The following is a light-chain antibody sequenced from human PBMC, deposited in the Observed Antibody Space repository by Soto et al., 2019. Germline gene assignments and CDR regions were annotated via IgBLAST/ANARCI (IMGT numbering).Light chain of an antibody. J-gene: IGKJ5*01. CDR2: GAS. CDR1: QSLSSTY. CDR3: QQYGSSPT. Sequence: EIVLTQSPGTLSLSPGERATLSCRASQSLSSTYIAWYQQKPGQAPRLLIYGASSSAAGIPDRFRGSGSGTDFTLTISSLEPEAFAVYDCQQYGSSPTFGQGTRLEIQ. V-gene: IGKV3-20*01.